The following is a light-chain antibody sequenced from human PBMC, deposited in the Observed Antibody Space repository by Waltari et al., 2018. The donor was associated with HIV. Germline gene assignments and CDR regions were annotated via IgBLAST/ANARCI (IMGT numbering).Light chain of an antibody. CDR3: SVWDDSLNGRV. CDR2: SNN. J-gene: IGLJ1*01. CDR1: RSHIGSTT. Sequence: QSVLTQPPSASGTPGQRVTISCSGSRSHIGSTTVNWYQQLPGTAPKLLMYSNNQRPSGVPDRCSGSKSGTSASLAISGLQSEDDADYYCSVWDDSLNGRVFGTGTKVTVL. V-gene: IGLV1-44*01.